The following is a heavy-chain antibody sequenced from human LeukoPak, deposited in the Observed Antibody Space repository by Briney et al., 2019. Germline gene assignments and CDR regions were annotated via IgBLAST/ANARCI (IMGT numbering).Heavy chain of an antibody. CDR2: TYYRSKWYN. D-gene: IGHD6-13*01. CDR1: GDSVSSSSAA. J-gene: IGHJ3*02. V-gene: IGHV6-1*01. CDR3: ARADRHSAETYRVSHAFDI. Sequence: SQTLSLTCAISGDSVSSSSAAWNWIRQSPSRGLEWLGRTYYRSKWYNDYAVSVKSRITINPDTSKNQFSLQLNSVTPEDTAVYYCARADRHSAETYRVSHAFDIWGQGTMVTVSS.